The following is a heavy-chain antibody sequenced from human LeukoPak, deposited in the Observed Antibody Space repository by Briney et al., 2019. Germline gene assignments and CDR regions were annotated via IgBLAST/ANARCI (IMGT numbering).Heavy chain of an antibody. CDR3: AKAFVAARPRYYYYYGMDV. CDR2: ISGSGGST. D-gene: IGHD6-6*01. CDR1: GFTFSSYA. J-gene: IGHJ6*02. Sequence: GGSLRLSCAASGFTFSSYAMSWVRQAPGKGLEWVSAISGSGGSTYYADSVKGRFTISRDNSKNTLYLQMNSLRAEDTAVYYCAKAFVAARPRYYYYYGMDVWGQGTTVTVSS. V-gene: IGHV3-23*01.